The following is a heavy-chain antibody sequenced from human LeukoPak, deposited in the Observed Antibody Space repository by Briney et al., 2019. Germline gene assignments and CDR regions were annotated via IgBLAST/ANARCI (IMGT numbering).Heavy chain of an antibody. CDR2: IYYSGST. CDR1: GGSISSSSYY. D-gene: IGHD3-22*01. Sequence: SETLSLTCTVPGGSISSSSYYWGWIRQPPGKGLEWIGSIYYSGSTYYNPSLKSRVTISVDTSKNQFSLKLSSVTAADTAVYYCARQSRYYDSSGYRRGNFDYWGQGTLVTVSS. J-gene: IGHJ4*02. CDR3: ARQSRYYDSSGYRRGNFDY. V-gene: IGHV4-39*01.